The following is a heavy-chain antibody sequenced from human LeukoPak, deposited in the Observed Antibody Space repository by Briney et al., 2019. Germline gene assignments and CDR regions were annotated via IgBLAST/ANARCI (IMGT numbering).Heavy chain of an antibody. CDR2: TYYSGST. J-gene: IGHJ5*02. CDR1: GGSISSSSYY. Sequence: PSETLSLTCTVSGGSISSSSYYWGWIRQPPGKGLEWIGRTYYSGSTYYNPSLKSRVTISVDTSKNQFSLKLSSVTAADAAVYYCARQRGIAVAGTRYNWFDPWGQGTLVTVSS. D-gene: IGHD6-19*01. CDR3: ARQRGIAVAGTRYNWFDP. V-gene: IGHV4-39*01.